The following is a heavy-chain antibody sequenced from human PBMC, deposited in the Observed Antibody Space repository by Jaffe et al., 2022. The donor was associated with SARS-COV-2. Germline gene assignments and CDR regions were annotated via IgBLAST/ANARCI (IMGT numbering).Heavy chain of an antibody. D-gene: IGHD3-22*01. V-gene: IGHV6-1*01. CDR3: ARDGSYDNRTNAWNWSLDP. Sequence: QVQLQQSGPGLVKPSQTLSLTCAISGDSVSSNSAAWNWIRQSPSRGLEWLGRTYYRSEWYNDYADSVKSRVTFKADTSKNQFSLHLNSVTPEDTAVYYCARDGSYDNRTNAWNWSLDPWGQGTLVTVSS. CDR1: GDSVSSNSAA. J-gene: IGHJ5*02. CDR2: TYYRSEWYN.